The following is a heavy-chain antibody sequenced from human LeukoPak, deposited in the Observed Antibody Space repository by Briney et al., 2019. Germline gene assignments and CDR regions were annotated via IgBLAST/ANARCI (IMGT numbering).Heavy chain of an antibody. V-gene: IGHV3-7*05. J-gene: IGHJ5*02. CDR3: FGGASFST. Sequence: GGSLRLSCATSGFTFSSAWMFWARQAPGKGLQWVATINPDGSEKYYVDSVRGRFSISRDNARNFLYLQMTSPRAEDTAVYYCFGGASFSTWGQGTLVTVSS. D-gene: IGHD2/OR15-2a*01. CDR2: INPDGSEK. CDR1: GFTFSSAW.